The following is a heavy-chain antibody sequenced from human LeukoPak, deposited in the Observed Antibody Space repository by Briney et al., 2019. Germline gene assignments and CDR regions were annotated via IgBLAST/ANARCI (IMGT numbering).Heavy chain of an antibody. V-gene: IGHV1-69*04. CDR1: GGTFSSYA. CDR2: FIPILVIA. D-gene: IGHD6-13*01. J-gene: IGHJ4*02. Sequence: GASVKVSGKASGGTFSSYAISWGRQAPGQGLEWMGGFIPILVIANYAQKSQGRVTITAENSKSTAYMELSSLRSEDTAVYCCARPGDTYSLDYWGQGTLVTVSS. CDR3: ARPGDTYSLDY.